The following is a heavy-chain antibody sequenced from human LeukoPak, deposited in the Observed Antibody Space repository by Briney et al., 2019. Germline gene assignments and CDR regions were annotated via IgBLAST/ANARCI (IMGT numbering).Heavy chain of an antibody. CDR3: ARASGTYSSGWLNWFDP. Sequence: GGSLRLSCAASGFTFSSYGMRWVRQAPGKGLEWVAVIWYDGSNKYYADSVKGRFTISRDNSKNTLYLQMNSLRAEDTAVYYCARASGTYSSGWLNWFDPWGQGTLVTVSS. V-gene: IGHV3-33*01. J-gene: IGHJ5*02. CDR2: IWYDGSNK. CDR1: GFTFSSYG. D-gene: IGHD6-19*01.